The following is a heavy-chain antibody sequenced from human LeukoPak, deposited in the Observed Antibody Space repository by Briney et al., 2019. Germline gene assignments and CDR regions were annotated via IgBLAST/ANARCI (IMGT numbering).Heavy chain of an antibody. CDR3: ATGNYYDSRGYYTFGH. V-gene: IGHV3-74*01. CDR1: GFTFSRYW. Sequence: GGSLRFSFEASGFTFSRYWMHWVRQAPGKGLVWFSVINGDGSTTSYADSVKGGFTISRDNAKNTLYLQMNSLRAEDTAVYYCATGNYYDSRGYYTFGHWGQGTLVTVSS. D-gene: IGHD3-22*01. CDR2: INGDGSTT. J-gene: IGHJ1*01.